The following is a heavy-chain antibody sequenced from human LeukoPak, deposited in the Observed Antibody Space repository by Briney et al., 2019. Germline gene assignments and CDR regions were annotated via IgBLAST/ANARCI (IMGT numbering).Heavy chain of an antibody. CDR3: ARETGRTAFDI. Sequence: ASVKVSCKASGYTLTDYHMYWVRQAPGQGPEFMGWINPNSGDANYAQKFQGRVTMARDTSISTAYMELSWLTSDDTAVYYCARETGRTAFDIWGQGTMVTVSS. V-gene: IGHV1-2*02. D-gene: IGHD1-1*01. CDR1: GYTLTDYH. CDR2: INPNSGDA. J-gene: IGHJ3*02.